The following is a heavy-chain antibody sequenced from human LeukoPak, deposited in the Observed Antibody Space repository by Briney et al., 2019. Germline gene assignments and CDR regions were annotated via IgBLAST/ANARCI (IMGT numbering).Heavy chain of an antibody. D-gene: IGHD3-22*01. CDR1: GFTFSSYW. Sequence: PGGSLRLSCAASGFTFSSYWMSWVRQAPGKGLEWVANIKQDGSEKYYVDSVKGRFTISRDNAKNTLHLQMNSLRAEDTAVYYCARGGSRGYYYTSGFDPWGQGTLVTVSS. CDR2: IKQDGSEK. CDR3: ARGGSRGYYYTSGFDP. V-gene: IGHV3-7*01. J-gene: IGHJ5*02.